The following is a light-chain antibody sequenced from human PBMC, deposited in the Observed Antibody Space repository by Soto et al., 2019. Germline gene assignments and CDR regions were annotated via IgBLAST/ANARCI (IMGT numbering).Light chain of an antibody. Sequence: ETVMTQSPATLSVSPGERPTLSCRASQSVSSNLAWYQQKPGQAPRLLIYDASTRPTGIPARFSGSGSGTEFTLTISSLQSEDSAVYYCQQYNTWPLTFGPGTKVDIK. V-gene: IGKV3-15*01. CDR2: DAS. CDR3: QQYNTWPLT. CDR1: QSVSSN. J-gene: IGKJ3*01.